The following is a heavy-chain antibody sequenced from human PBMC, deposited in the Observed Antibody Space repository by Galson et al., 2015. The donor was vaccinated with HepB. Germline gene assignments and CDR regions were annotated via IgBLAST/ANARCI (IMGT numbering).Heavy chain of an antibody. J-gene: IGHJ4*02. D-gene: IGHD5-18*01. CDR2: ISAYNGNR. CDR1: GYTFTSYA. Sequence: SVKVSCKASGYTFTSYAISWVRQAPGQGLEWMGWISAYNGNRNFAQNLQGRVTMTTDASTSTAYMELRSLKSDDTAVYYCARVHSYGYGSYFDYWGRGTLVTVSS. CDR3: ARVHSYGYGSYFDY. V-gene: IGHV1-18*04.